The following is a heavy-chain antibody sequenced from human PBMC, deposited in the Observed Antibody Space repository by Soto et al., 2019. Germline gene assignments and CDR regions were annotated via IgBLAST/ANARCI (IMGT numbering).Heavy chain of an antibody. Sequence: QVQLVQSGAEVKKPGSSVKVSCKASGGTFSSYAISWVRQAPGQGLEWMGGIIPIFGTANYAQKFQGRVTGXXVXSXXTAYMELSSLSSEDTAVYYCARGGWGGDCYVWFDPWGQGTLVTVSS. V-gene: IGHV1-69*12. CDR3: ARGGWGGDCYVWFDP. CDR1: GGTFSSYA. J-gene: IGHJ5*02. CDR2: IIPIFGTA. D-gene: IGHD2-21*02.